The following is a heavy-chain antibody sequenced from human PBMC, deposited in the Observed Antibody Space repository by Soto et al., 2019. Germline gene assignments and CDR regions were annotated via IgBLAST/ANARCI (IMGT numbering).Heavy chain of an antibody. Sequence: GGSLRLSCAASGFTFSSYGMHWVRQAPGKGLEWVAVIWYDGSNKYYAESVKGRFTISRDNSKNTLYLQMNSLRAEDTAVYYCLQSGNAFDIWGQGIMVTVSS. CDR2: IWYDGSNK. V-gene: IGHV3-33*01. CDR3: LQSGNAFDI. CDR1: GFTFSSYG. D-gene: IGHD3-3*01. J-gene: IGHJ3*02.